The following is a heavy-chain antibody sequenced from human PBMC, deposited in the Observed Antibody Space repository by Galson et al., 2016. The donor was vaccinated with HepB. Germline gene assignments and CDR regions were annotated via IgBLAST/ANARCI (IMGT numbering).Heavy chain of an antibody. V-gene: IGHV3-23*01. D-gene: IGHD2-2*01. CDR1: GFTFSSFA. CDR3: AATPATPADFVVVPTAPLDN. CDR2: ISGNGGFT. Sequence: SLRLSCAASGFTFSSFAMSWFRQAPGKGLELVSSISGNGGFTIYEDSVEDRFTISRDNSKNTLYLQMNSLRAEDTAIYYCAATPATPADFVVVPTAPLDNWGQGTLATVSS. J-gene: IGHJ4*02.